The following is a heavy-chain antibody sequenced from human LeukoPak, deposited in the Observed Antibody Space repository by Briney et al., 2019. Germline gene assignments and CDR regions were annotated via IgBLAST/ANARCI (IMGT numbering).Heavy chain of an antibody. Sequence: SGGSLRLSCAASGFTFSSYWMHWVRQAPGKGLVWVSRINSDGSSSNYADSVKGRFTISRDNAKNTLYLQMNSLRAEDMAVYYCARSFSLDYFDSWGQGTLVTVSS. V-gene: IGHV3-74*01. CDR2: INSDGSSS. CDR1: GFTFSSYW. D-gene: IGHD3-16*01. CDR3: ARSFSLDYFDS. J-gene: IGHJ4*02.